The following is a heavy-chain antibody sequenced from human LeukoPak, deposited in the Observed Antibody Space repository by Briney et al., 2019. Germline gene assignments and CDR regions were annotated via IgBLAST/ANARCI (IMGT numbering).Heavy chain of an antibody. D-gene: IGHD5-18*01. Sequence: SQTLSLTCTVSGGSISSGDYYWSWIRQHPEKGLEGIGYIAFSGSTYYNPSLKSRVTTSVDTSKKQFSLKLSSVTAADTAVYYCARESHRYGYGFDYWGQGTLVTVSS. CDR1: GGSISSGDYY. V-gene: IGHV4-31*03. CDR3: ARESHRYGYGFDY. J-gene: IGHJ4*02. CDR2: IAFSGST.